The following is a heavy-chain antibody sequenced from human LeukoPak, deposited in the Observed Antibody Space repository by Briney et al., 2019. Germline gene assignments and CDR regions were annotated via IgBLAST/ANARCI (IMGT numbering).Heavy chain of an antibody. CDR3: ARPIAVAGTGEYYSDY. Sequence: SETLSLTCAVYGGSFSGYYWSWIRQPPGKGLEWIGEINHSGSTNYNPSLKSRVTISVDTSKNQFSLKLSSVTAADTAVYYCARPIAVAGTGEYYSDYWGQGTLVTVSS. D-gene: IGHD6-19*01. CDR1: GGSFSGYY. V-gene: IGHV4-34*01. CDR2: INHSGST. J-gene: IGHJ4*02.